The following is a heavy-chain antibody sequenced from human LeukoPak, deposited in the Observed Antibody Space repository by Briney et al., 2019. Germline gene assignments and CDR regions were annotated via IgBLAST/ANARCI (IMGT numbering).Heavy chain of an antibody. J-gene: IGHJ4*02. CDR3: ARDLGGYSGYVGYYFDY. CDR2: IIPIFGTA. Sequence: GASVKVSCKASGGTLSSYAISWVRQAPGQGIEWIGGIIPIFGTANSAQKFQGRVTITADESTSTAYMGLSSLRSEDTAVYYCARDLGGYSGYVGYYFDYWGQGTLVTVSS. D-gene: IGHD5-12*01. V-gene: IGHV1-69*01. CDR1: GGTLSSYA.